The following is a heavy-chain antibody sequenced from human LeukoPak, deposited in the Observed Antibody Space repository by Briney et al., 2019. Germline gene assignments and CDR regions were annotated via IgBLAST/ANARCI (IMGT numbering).Heavy chain of an antibody. CDR3: ARVRRDEGGDAFDI. Sequence: PSETLSLTCTVSGGSISSGGYYWSWIRQPPGKGLEWIGYIYYSGSTNYNPSLKSRVTISVDTSKNQFSLKLSSVTAADTAVYYCARVRRDEGGDAFDIWGQGTVVTVSS. J-gene: IGHJ3*02. V-gene: IGHV4-61*08. D-gene: IGHD6-25*01. CDR2: IYYSGST. CDR1: GGSISSGGYY.